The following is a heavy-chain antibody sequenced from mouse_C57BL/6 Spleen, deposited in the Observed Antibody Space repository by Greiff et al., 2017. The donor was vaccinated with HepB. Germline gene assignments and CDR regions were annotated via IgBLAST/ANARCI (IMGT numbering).Heavy chain of an antibody. CDR3: ARQGNLGYGNFLDY. CDR1: GYSITSGYY. Sequence: DVKLVESGPGLVKPSQSLSLTCSVTGYSITSGYYWNWIRQFPGNKLEWMGYISYDGSNNYNPSLKNRISITRDTSKNQFFLKLNSVTTEDTATYYCARQGNLGYGNFLDYWGQGTTLTVSS. J-gene: IGHJ2*01. D-gene: IGHD2-1*01. CDR2: ISYDGSN. V-gene: IGHV3-6*01.